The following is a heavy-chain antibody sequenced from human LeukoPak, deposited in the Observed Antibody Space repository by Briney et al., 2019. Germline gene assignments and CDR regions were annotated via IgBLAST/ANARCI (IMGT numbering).Heavy chain of an antibody. CDR3: ARMYYDILTGLQPYYYGMDV. D-gene: IGHD3-9*01. V-gene: IGHV3-11*01. CDR2: ISSSGSTI. CDR1: GFTFSDYY. Sequence: PGGSLRLSCAASGFTFSDYYMSWIRQAPGKGLEWVSYISSSGSTIYYADSVKGRFTISRDNAKNSLYLQMNSLRAEDTAVYYCARMYYDILTGLQPYYYGMDVWGQGTTVTVSS. J-gene: IGHJ6*02.